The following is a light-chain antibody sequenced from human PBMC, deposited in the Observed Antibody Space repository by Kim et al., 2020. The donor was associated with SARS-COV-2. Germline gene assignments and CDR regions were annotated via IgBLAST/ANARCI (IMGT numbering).Light chain of an antibody. J-gene: IGKJ1*01. CDR2: GAS. CDR3: QQYGSSPAT. CDR1: QTVTSNY. V-gene: IGKV3-20*01. Sequence: PRERGTLSCGASQTVTSNYLAWYQQKPGQAPRLLIYGASSRATGIPDRFSGSGSGTDFTLTISRLEPEDFAVYYCQQYGSSPATFGQGTKVDIK.